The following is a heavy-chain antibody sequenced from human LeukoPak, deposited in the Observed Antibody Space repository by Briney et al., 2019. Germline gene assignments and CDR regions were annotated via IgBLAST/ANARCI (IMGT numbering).Heavy chain of an antibody. CDR2: ISYDGSNK. J-gene: IGHJ6*02. D-gene: IGHD2-2*01. CDR1: GFTFSSYA. Sequence: GGSLRLSCAASGFTFSSYAMHWVRQAPGKGLEWVAVISYDGSNKYYADSVKGRFTISRDNSKNTLYLQMNSLRAEDTAVYYCARFGHCSSTSCYYYYYGMDVWGQGTTVTVSS. CDR3: ARFGHCSSTSCYYYYYGMDV. V-gene: IGHV3-30-3*01.